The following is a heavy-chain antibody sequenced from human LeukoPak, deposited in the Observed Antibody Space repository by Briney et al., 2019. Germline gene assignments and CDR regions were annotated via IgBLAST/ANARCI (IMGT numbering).Heavy chain of an antibody. V-gene: IGHV3-48*01. CDR2: ISSSSSTI. CDR3: ARSLVVGATYPYH. Sequence: GGSLRLSCAASGFTFSSYGMTWVRQAPGKGLEWVSYISSSSSTIYYADSAKGRFTISRDNAKNSLYLQLNSLRAEDTAVYYCARSLVVGATYPYHWGQGTLVTVSS. CDR1: GFTFSSYG. J-gene: IGHJ5*02. D-gene: IGHD1-26*01.